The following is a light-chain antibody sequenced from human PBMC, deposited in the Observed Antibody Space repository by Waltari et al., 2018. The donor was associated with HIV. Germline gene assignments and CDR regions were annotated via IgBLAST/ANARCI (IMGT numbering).Light chain of an antibody. J-gene: IGLJ2*01. CDR1: TSDIGGSDF. Sequence: QSALTQPASVSGSPGQSITILCAGTTSDIGGSDFVSWYLQHQGEAPKLVIYDVIRRPPGCPSRFSGSNDANTASLTSSCLQLADAADYFCTSYATVTIRPVVFGAGNRLPVL. CDR3: TSYATVTIRPVV. CDR2: DVI. V-gene: IGLV2-14*03.